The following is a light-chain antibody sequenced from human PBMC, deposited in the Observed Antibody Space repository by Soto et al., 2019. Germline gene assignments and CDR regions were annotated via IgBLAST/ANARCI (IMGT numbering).Light chain of an antibody. CDR3: CSYSGSYTWV. V-gene: IGLV2-11*01. Sequence: QSALTQPRSVSGSPGQSVTISCTGTSSDVGCYNYVSWYQQYPGKAPKFMIYDVNKRPSGVPDRFSGSKSGNTASLTIAGLQDEDEADYHCCSYSGSYTWVFGGGTKLTVL. CDR1: SSDVGCYNY. CDR2: DVN. J-gene: IGLJ3*02.